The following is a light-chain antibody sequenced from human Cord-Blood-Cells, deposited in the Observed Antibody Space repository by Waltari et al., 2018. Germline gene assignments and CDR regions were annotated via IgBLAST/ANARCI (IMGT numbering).Light chain of an antibody. CDR2: EGS. V-gene: IGLV2-23*03. Sequence: QSALTQPASVSGSPGQSITISCTGTSSDVGSYNLVSWYQQHPGKAPKLMIHEGSKRPSGVSHRFSGSKSGNTASLTSLGLHAEDEADYYCCSYAGSSTFVVCGGGTKLTVL. CDR1: SSDVGSYNL. CDR3: CSYAGSSTFVV. J-gene: IGLJ2*01.